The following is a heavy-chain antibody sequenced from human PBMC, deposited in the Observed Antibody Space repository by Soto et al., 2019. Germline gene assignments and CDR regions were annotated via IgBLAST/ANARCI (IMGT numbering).Heavy chain of an antibody. CDR3: ARGYRSIPYYYYYMDV. V-gene: IGHV4-31*03. D-gene: IGHD4-4*01. CDR2: IYYSGST. CDR1: GDSISSGGYY. J-gene: IGHJ6*03. Sequence: SETLSLTCTVSGDSISSGGYYWSWIRQHPGKGLEWIGYIYYSGSTYYNPSLKSRVTISVDTSKNQFSLKLSSVTAADTAVYYCARGYRSIPYYYYYMDVWGKGTTVTVSS.